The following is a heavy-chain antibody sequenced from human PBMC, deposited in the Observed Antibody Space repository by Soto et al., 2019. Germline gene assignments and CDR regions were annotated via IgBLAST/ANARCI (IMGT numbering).Heavy chain of an antibody. CDR3: AKENFYSGRLTGPYGMGV. J-gene: IGHJ6*02. D-gene: IGHD4-4*01. Sequence: QVQLVESGGGVVHPGKALRLSCAASDYTFRSYAMHWVRQAPGRGLEWVAAVSSDGSEKSYSYSVQGRFTISRDNPKNTIYLQMSSLRPEDTAIYFCAKENFYSGRLTGPYGMGVWGQGTTVTVSS. V-gene: IGHV3-30*18. CDR2: VSSDGSEK. CDR1: DYTFRSYA.